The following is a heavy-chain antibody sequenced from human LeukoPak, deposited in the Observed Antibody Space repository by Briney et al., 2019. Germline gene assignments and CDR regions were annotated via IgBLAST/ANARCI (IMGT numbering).Heavy chain of an antibody. CDR2: INHSEST. J-gene: IGHJ6*03. CDR3: ARTSDPGGYYYYYYMDV. CDR1: GGSFSGYY. D-gene: IGHD3-16*01. V-gene: IGHV4-34*01. Sequence: QASETLSLTCAVYGGSFSGYYWSWIRQPPGKGLEWIGEINHSESTNYNPSLKSRVTISVDTSKNQFSLKLSSVTAADTAVYYCARTSDPGGYYYYYYMDVWGKGTTVTVSS.